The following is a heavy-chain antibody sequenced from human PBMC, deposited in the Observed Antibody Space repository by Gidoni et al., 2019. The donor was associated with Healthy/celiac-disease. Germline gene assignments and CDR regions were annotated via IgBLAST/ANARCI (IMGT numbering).Heavy chain of an antibody. CDR1: GFTFSSYS. J-gene: IGHJ3*02. CDR2: ISSSSSDI. D-gene: IGHD6-13*01. Sequence: EVQLVESGGGLVKPGGSLRLYCAASGFTFSSYSMNWVRQAPGKGLEWVSSISSSSSDIYYADSVKGRFTISRDNAKNSLYLQMNSLRAEDTAVYYCARDWYSSPDHDAFDIWGQGTMVTVSS. CDR3: ARDWYSSPDHDAFDI. V-gene: IGHV3-21*01.